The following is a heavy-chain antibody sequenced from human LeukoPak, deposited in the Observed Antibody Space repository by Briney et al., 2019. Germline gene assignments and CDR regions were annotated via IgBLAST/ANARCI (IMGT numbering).Heavy chain of an antibody. CDR2: ISWNSGSI. J-gene: IGHJ4*02. CDR1: GFTFDDYA. D-gene: IGHD1-20*01. Sequence: GRSLRLSCAASGFTFDDYAMHWVRQAPGKGLEWVSGISWNSGSIGYADSVKGRFTISRDNAKNSLYLQMKSLRAEDTASYYCAKHIGGDGNWNPQFDYWGQGTLVTVSS. CDR3: AKHIGGDGNWNPQFDY. V-gene: IGHV3-9*01.